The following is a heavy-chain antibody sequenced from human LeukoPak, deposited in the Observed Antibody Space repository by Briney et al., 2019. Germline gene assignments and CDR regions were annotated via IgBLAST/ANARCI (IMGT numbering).Heavy chain of an antibody. Sequence: SETLSLTCAVYGGSFSGYYWSWIRQPPGKGLEWLGEINHSGSTNHNPSLKSRVTISVDTSTNQFSLKPSSVTAADTAVYYCASGEVVAPADTDITSGMDVWGQGTTVTVSS. V-gene: IGHV4-34*01. CDR3: ASGEVVAPADTDITSGMDV. CDR1: GGSFSGYY. CDR2: INHSGST. D-gene: IGHD2-2*01. J-gene: IGHJ6*02.